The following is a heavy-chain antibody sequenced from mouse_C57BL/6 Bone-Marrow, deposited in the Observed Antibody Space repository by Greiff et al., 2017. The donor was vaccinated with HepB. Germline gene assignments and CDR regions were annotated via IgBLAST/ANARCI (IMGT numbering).Heavy chain of an antibody. J-gene: IGHJ1*03. Sequence: VMLVESGPGLVAPSQSLSITCTVSGFSLTSYGVHWVRQPPGKGLEWLVVIWSEGSTTYNSARKSRLSISKDNSKSQVFLKMNSLQTDDTAMYYCARHAYYYGSSYGYFDVWGTGTTVTVSS. D-gene: IGHD1-1*01. V-gene: IGHV2-6-1*01. CDR3: ARHAYYYGSSYGYFDV. CDR2: IWSEGST. CDR1: GFSLTSYG.